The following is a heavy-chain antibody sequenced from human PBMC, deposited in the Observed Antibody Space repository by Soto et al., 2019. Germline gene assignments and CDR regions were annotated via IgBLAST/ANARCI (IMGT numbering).Heavy chain of an antibody. Sequence: QVQLLQSGAEVKKPGASVKVSCKASGYTFTSYGLSWVRQAPGQGLEWMGWISAYNGNTDYSQKLQGRVTMTTDTSTSTAYMELRSLRSDDTAVYYCEIDRDSSRYYYGMDVWGQGTTVPVSS. V-gene: IGHV1-18*01. CDR3: EIDRDSSRYYYGMDV. D-gene: IGHD6-13*01. CDR2: ISAYNGNT. J-gene: IGHJ6*02. CDR1: GYTFTSYG.